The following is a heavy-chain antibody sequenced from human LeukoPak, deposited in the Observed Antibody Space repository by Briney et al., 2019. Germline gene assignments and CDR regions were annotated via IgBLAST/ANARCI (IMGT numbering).Heavy chain of an antibody. CDR3: TRRAYCSGGTCYSDY. D-gene: IGHD2-15*01. J-gene: IGHJ4*02. Sequence: PSETLSLTCTVSGGSISGSSYDWGWIRQPPGKGLEWIGSIYRDGSTYYNPSLKSRVTISVDTSKNQFSLKLSSVTAADTAVYYCTRRAYCSGGTCYSDYWGQGTLVTVSS. CDR1: GGSISGSSYD. V-gene: IGHV4-39*01. CDR2: IYRDGST.